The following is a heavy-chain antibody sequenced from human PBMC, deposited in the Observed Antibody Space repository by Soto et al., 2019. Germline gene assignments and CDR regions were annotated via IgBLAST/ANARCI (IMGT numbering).Heavy chain of an antibody. CDR1: GGTFSSYA. CDR3: ARAAAVYYYGSGSYYTPFDY. J-gene: IGHJ4*02. D-gene: IGHD3-10*01. Sequence: QVQLVQSGAEVKKPGSSVKVSCKASGGTFSSYAISWVRQAPGQGLEWMGGIIPIFGTANYAQKFQGRVTITADESTSTAYMGVSSLRSEDTAVYYCARAAAVYYYGSGSYYTPFDYWGQGTLDTVSS. V-gene: IGHV1-69*01. CDR2: IIPIFGTA.